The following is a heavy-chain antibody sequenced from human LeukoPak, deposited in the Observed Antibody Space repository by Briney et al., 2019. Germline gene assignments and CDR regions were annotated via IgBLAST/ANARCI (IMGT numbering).Heavy chain of an antibody. CDR1: GGTFSSYA. V-gene: IGHV1-69*01. Sequence: SVKVSCKASGGTFSSYAISWVRQAPGQGLEWMGGIIPIFGTANYAQKFQGRVTITADESTSTAYMELSSLRSEDTAVYYCARAELDIVVVPAAVYYGMDVWGQGTTVTVSS. CDR3: ARAELDIVVVPAAVYYGMDV. CDR2: IIPIFGTA. J-gene: IGHJ6*02. D-gene: IGHD2-2*01.